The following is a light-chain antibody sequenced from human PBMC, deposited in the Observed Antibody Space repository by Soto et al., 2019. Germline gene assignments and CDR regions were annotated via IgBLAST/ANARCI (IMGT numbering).Light chain of an antibody. CDR1: QSIGRN. CDR2: TSS. Sequence: DIQMTQSPASLSASVGYRVTISCRASQSIGRNLNWYQQKPGKAPTLLMFTSSNLQSGVPSRFSGSGSGTDFIFTISSLQPEDFATYYCQQSYSTPPTFGQGTKVDIK. CDR3: QQSYSTPPT. J-gene: IGKJ1*01. V-gene: IGKV1-39*01.